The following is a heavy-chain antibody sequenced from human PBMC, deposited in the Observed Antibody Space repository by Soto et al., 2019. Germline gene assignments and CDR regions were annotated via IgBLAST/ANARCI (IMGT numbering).Heavy chain of an antibody. D-gene: IGHD3-10*01. CDR2: INTILSMS. Sequence: QVQLVQSGADVQRPGSSVRVSCKASGDTFNFYTINWVRQAPGQGLQWMGRINTILSMSYYAPRFQGRVTMTADKSTSTADMELSSLRSEDTAMYYCATSYGSGYRAFDSWGQGALVTVSS. V-gene: IGHV1-69*02. CDR1: GDTFNFYT. J-gene: IGHJ4*02. CDR3: ATSYGSGYRAFDS.